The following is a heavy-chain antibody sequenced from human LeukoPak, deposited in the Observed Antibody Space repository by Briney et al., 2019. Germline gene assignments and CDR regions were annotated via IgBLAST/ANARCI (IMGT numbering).Heavy chain of an antibody. Sequence: GGSLRLSCAASGFTFSSYAMSWVRQAPGKGLEWVSGINGSGGSTYYADSVKGRFTISRDNSKNTLYLQMNSLRAEETAVYYCAKDSHNRGRYYDSSGAKDYWGQGTLVTVSS. V-gene: IGHV3-23*01. CDR1: GFTFSSYA. D-gene: IGHD3-22*01. CDR3: AKDSHNRGRYYDSSGAKDY. J-gene: IGHJ4*02. CDR2: INGSGGST.